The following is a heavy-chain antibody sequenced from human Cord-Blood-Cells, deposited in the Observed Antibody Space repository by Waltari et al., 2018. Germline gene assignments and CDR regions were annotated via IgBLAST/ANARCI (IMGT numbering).Heavy chain of an antibody. V-gene: IGHV4-38-2*01. CDR2: IYHSGST. CDR3: ARALGWFDY. J-gene: IGHJ4*01. D-gene: IGHD7-27*01. Sequence: QVQLQESGPGLVKPSETLSLTCAVSGYSISSGYYWGWIRQPPGKGLEWIGSIYHSGSTYYNPSLKSRVTISVDTSKNQFSLKLSSVTAADTAVYYCARALGWFDYWGQEPWSPSPQ. CDR1: GYSISSGYY.